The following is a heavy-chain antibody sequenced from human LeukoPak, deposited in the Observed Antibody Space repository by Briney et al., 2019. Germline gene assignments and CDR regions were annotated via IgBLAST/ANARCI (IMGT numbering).Heavy chain of an antibody. V-gene: IGHV3-53*01. D-gene: IGHD2-15*01. CDR2: IYSGGST. CDR3: AREPTQGYPAYYGMDV. CDR1: GFTVSSNY. J-gene: IGHJ6*02. Sequence: GESLRLSCAASGFTVSSNYMSWVRQAPGKGLEWVSVIYSGGSTYYADSVKGRFIISRDNSKNTLHLQMNSLRAEDTAVYYCAREPTQGYPAYYGMDVWGQGTTVTVSS.